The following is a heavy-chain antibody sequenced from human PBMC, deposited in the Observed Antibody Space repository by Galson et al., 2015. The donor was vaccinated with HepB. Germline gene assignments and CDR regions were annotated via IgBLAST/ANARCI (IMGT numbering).Heavy chain of an antibody. V-gene: IGHV3-64*01. D-gene: IGHD3-3*01. Sequence: SLRLSCAASGFTFSSYAMHWVRQAPGKGLEYVSAISSNGGSTYYANSVKGRFTISRDNSKNTLYLQMGSLRAEDMAVYYCARDQRVYYDFWSGYSLGGMDVWGQGTTVTVSS. CDR3: ARDQRVYYDFWSGYSLGGMDV. CDR2: ISSNGGST. CDR1: GFTFSSYA. J-gene: IGHJ6*02.